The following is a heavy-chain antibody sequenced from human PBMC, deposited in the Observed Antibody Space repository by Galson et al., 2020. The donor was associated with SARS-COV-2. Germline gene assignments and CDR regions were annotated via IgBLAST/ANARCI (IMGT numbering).Heavy chain of an antibody. J-gene: IGHJ6*03. CDR1: GGSISSSNW. CDR3: ARVGSLYGDYGSREFGDYYMDV. CDR2: IYHSGST. D-gene: IGHD4-17*01. Sequence: SQTLSLTCAVSGGSISSSNWWSWVRQPPGKGLEWIGEIYHSGSTNYNPSLKSRVTISVDKSKNQFSLKLSSVTAADTAVYYCARVGSLYGDYGSREFGDYYMDVWGKVTTVTVSS. V-gene: IGHV4-4*02.